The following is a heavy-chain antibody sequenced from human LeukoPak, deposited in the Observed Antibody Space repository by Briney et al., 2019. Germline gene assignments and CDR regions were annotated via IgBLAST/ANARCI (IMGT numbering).Heavy chain of an antibody. CDR3: ARVEWELIHDASNWYFDL. D-gene: IGHD1-26*01. J-gene: IGHJ2*01. Sequence: PGGSLRLSCAASGFTVSSNYMSWVRQAPGKGLEWVSVIYSGGSTYYADSVKGRFTISRDNSKYTLYLQMNSLRAEDTAVYYCARVEWELIHDASNWYFDLWGRGTLVTVSS. CDR2: IYSGGST. CDR1: GFTVSSNY. V-gene: IGHV3-53*01.